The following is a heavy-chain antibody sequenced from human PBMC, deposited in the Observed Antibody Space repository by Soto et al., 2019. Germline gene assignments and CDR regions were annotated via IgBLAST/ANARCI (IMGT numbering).Heavy chain of an antibody. CDR3: ARGDYGDFQIDY. CDR2: IWYDGSNK. Sequence: QPGGSLRLSCAASGFTFSSYGMHWVRQAPGKGLEWVAVIWYDGSNKYYADSVKGRFTISRDNSKNTLYLQMNSLRAEDTAVYYCARGDYGDFQIDYWGQGTLVTVSS. D-gene: IGHD4-17*01. J-gene: IGHJ4*02. V-gene: IGHV3-33*01. CDR1: GFTFSSYG.